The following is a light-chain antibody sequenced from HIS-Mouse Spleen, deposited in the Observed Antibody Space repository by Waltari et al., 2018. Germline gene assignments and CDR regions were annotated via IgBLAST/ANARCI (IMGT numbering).Light chain of an antibody. Sequence: SYVLTQPPSVSVAPGKTARITCGGNNIGSKSVNWYQQKPGQAPVLVVYDDSDRPAGIPERFPGSNSANTATLTISRVEAGDEADYYCQVWDSSSDHVVFGGGTKLTVL. CDR3: QVWDSSSDHVV. V-gene: IGLV3-21*03. CDR2: DDS. J-gene: IGLJ2*01. CDR1: NIGSKS.